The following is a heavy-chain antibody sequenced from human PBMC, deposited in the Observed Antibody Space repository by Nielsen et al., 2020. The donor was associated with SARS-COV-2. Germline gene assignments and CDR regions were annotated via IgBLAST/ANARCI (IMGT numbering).Heavy chain of an antibody. CDR3: VRDRGSGWSRGRNYNYFGMDV. D-gene: IGHD6-19*01. Sequence: WIRQPPGKGLEWVSYISSSSSTIYYADSVKGRFTISRDNAKNSRYLQMNSLRAEDTAVYYCVRDRGSGWSRGRNYNYFGMDVWGQGTTVTVSS. CDR2: ISSSSSTI. V-gene: IGHV3-48*01. J-gene: IGHJ6*02.